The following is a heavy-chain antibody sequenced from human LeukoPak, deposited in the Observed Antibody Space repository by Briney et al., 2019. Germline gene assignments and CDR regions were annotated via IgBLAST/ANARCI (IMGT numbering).Heavy chain of an antibody. D-gene: IGHD3-22*01. J-gene: IGHJ3*02. CDR3: ARDRGGYYDSSGYYVPNDAFDI. CDR2: IYYSGST. V-gene: IGHV4-59*01. CDR1: GGSISSYY. Sequence: SSETLSLTCTVSGGSISSYYWSWIRQPPGKGLEWIGYIYYSGSTNYNPSLKSRVTISVDTSKNQFSLKLSSVTAADTAVYYCARDRGGYYDSSGYYVPNDAFDIWGQGTMVTVSS.